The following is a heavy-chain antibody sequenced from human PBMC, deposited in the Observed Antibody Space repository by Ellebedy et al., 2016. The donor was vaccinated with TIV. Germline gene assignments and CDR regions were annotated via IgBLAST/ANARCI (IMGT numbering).Heavy chain of an antibody. CDR1: GFRFSDYP. V-gene: IGHV3-48*02. J-gene: IGHJ4*02. CDR2: IRPSSDSK. CDR3: ARDDKWGFDH. D-gene: IGHD3-16*01. Sequence: GESLKISCAASGFRFSDYPMNWVRQAPGKGLEWVSNIRPSSDSKTYVDFVKGRFTIFRDNAKNSLSLQLDNLRDEETAVYYCARDDKWGFDHWGQGALVTVSS.